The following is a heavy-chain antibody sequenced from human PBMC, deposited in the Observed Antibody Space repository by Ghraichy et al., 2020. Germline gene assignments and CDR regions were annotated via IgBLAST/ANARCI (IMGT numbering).Heavy chain of an antibody. CDR2: IYYSGRT. Sequence: GSLRLSCTVSGGSISGSTYYWGWIRQPPGKGLEWIASIYYSGRTYYNPSLKSRVTISIDTSKNQFSLTLSSVTAADTAVYYCARVWTDYWGQGVLVTVSS. D-gene: IGHD2-8*01. CDR3: ARVWTDY. V-gene: IGHV4-39*01. CDR1: GGSISGSTYY. J-gene: IGHJ4*02.